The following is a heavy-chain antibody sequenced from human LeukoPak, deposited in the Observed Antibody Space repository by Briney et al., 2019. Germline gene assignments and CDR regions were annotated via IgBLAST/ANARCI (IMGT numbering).Heavy chain of an antibody. CDR3: ARDRIPYCSGGSCSYLDY. CDR1: GFTFSSYW. Sequence: PGGSLRLSCAASGFTFSSYWMSWVRQAPGKGVEWVANIKQDGSEKYYVDSVKGRFTISRDNAKNSLYLQMNSLRAEDTAVYYCARDRIPYCSGGSCSYLDYWGQGTLVTVSS. D-gene: IGHD2-15*01. V-gene: IGHV3-7*01. J-gene: IGHJ4*02. CDR2: IKQDGSEK.